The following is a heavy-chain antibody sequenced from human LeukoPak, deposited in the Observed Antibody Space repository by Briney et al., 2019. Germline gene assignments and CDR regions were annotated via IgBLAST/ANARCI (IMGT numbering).Heavy chain of an antibody. CDR2: IKEDGGEI. J-gene: IGHJ4*02. D-gene: IGHD2-15*01. CDR1: GITFSRPW. Sequence: GGSLRLSCAASGITFSRPWMSWVRQAPGKGLEWVAFIKEDGGEIYYVDSVKGRFTISRDNAENSLYLQMNSLRAEDTAVYYCARDRGGRSGLDDWGQGTLVTVSS. CDR3: ARDRGGRSGLDD. V-gene: IGHV3-7*04.